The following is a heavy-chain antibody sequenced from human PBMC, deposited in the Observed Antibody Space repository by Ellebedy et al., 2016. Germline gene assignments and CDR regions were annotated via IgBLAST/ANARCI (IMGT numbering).Heavy chain of an antibody. CDR2: IYYSGST. D-gene: IGHD5-24*01. Sequence: SETLSLXXTVSGGSISSSSYYWGWIRQPPGKGLEWIGSIYYSGSTYYNPSLKSRVTISVDTSKDQFSLKLSSVTAADMAVYYCARQMATISTDWFDPWGQGTLVTVSS. J-gene: IGHJ5*01. V-gene: IGHV4-39*01. CDR3: ARQMATISTDWFDP. CDR1: GGSISSSSYY.